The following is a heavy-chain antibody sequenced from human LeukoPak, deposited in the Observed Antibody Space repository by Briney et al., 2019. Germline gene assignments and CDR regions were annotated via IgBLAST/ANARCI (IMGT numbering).Heavy chain of an antibody. J-gene: IGHJ6*03. CDR1: GGTFSSYA. D-gene: IGHD4-11*01. Sequence: ASVKVSCKASGGTFSSYAISWVRQAPGQGLEWMGGIIPIFGTANYAQKFQGRVTITADKSTSTAYMELSSLRSEDTAVYYCARAPEPSKTNDYSNAGVYYYYYMDVWGKGTTVTVSS. CDR2: IIPIFGTA. CDR3: ARAPEPSKTNDYSNAGVYYYYYMDV. V-gene: IGHV1-69*06.